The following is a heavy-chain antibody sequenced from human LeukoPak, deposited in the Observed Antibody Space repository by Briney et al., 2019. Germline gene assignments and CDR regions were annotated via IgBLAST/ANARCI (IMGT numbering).Heavy chain of an antibody. D-gene: IGHD6-19*01. J-gene: IGHJ4*02. CDR2: ISGSGGST. CDR3: AKDLYLQWLVPFSTGIYFDY. Sequence: GGSLRLSCAASGFTFSSYAMSWVRQAPGKGLEWVSAISGSGGSTYCADSVKGRFTISRDISKNTLYLQMNSLRAEDTAVYYCAKDLYLQWLVPFSTGIYFDYWGQGTLVTVSS. V-gene: IGHV3-23*01. CDR1: GFTFSSYA.